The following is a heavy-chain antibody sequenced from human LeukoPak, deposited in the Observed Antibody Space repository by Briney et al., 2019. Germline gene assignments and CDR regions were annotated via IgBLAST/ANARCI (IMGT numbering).Heavy chain of an antibody. J-gene: IGHJ4*02. CDR2: INHSGST. CDR1: GGSFSSYY. D-gene: IGHD3-16*01. Sequence: SETLSLTCAVYGGSFSSYYWSWIRQPPGKGLEWIGEINHSGSTNYNPSLKSRVTISVDTSKNQFSLKLSSVTAADTAVYYCARRFGGWPKTRRYFDYWGQGTLVTVSS. CDR3: ARRFGGWPKTRRYFDY. V-gene: IGHV4-34*01.